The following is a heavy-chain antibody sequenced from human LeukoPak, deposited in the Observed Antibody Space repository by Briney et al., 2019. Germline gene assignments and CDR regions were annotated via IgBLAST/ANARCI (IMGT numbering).Heavy chain of an antibody. CDR3: ARASEMATIDY. CDR2: INHSGST. CDR1: GGSFSGYY. J-gene: IGHJ4*02. V-gene: IGHV4-34*01. Sequence: SETLSLTCAVYGGSFSGYYWSWIRQPPGKGLEWIGEINHSGSTNYNPTLKSRVTISVDTSKNQFSLKLSSVTAADTAVYYCARASEMATIDYWGREPWSPSPQ. D-gene: IGHD5-24*01.